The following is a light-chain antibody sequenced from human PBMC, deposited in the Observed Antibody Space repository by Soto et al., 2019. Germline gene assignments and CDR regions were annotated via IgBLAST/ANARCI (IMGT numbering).Light chain of an antibody. J-gene: IGKJ1*01. CDR1: QTISSW. CDR2: KAS. CDR3: QHYNSYSEA. V-gene: IGKV1-5*03. Sequence: DIQMTQSPSTLSGSVGDRVTITCRAGQTISSWLAWYQQKPGKAPKLLIYKASTLKSGVPSRFSGSGSGTEFTLTISSLQHDDFATYYCQHYNSYSEALGQGTKVDIK.